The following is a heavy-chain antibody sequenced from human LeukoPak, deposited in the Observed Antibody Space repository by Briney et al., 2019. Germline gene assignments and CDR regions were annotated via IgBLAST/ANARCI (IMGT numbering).Heavy chain of an antibody. CDR3: ASDYYDSSGFNWFDP. CDR2: IYSGGST. Sequence: GGSLRLSCAASGFTVSSNYMSWVRQAPGKGLEWVSVIYSGGSTYYADSVKGRFTISRDNSKNTLYLQMNSLRAEDTAVYYCASDYYDSSGFNWFDPWGQGTLVTVSS. D-gene: IGHD3-22*01. CDR1: GFTVSSNY. J-gene: IGHJ5*02. V-gene: IGHV3-53*05.